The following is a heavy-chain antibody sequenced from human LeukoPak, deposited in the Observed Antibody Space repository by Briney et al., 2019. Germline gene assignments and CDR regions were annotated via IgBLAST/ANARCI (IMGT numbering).Heavy chain of an antibody. CDR2: IKKDGSEK. CDR1: GFTFSNW. J-gene: IGHJ4*02. V-gene: IGHV3-7*01. CDR3: ARDLSGVTGYTYGRGIDY. D-gene: IGHD5-18*01. Sequence: RSGGSLRLSCAASGFTFSNWMSWVRQAPGKGLEWVANIKKDGSEKYYVDSVKGRFTISRENAKTSLYLQMNSLRAEDTAVYYCARDLSGVTGYTYGRGIDYWGQGTLVTVSS.